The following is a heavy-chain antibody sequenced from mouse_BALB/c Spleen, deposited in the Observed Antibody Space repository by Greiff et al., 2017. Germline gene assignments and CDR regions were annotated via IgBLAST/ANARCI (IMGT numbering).Heavy chain of an antibody. V-gene: IGHV5-12-2*01. CDR1: GFTFSSYT. J-gene: IGHJ2*01. Sequence: EVQGVESGGGLVQPGGSLKLSCAASGFTFSSYTMSWVRQTPEKRLEWVAYISNGGGSTYYPDTVKGRFTISRDNAKNTLYLQMSSLKSEDTAMYYCERHVYYYGSSYFDYWGQGTTLTVSS. CDR2: ISNGGGST. D-gene: IGHD1-1*01. CDR3: ERHVYYYGSSYFDY.